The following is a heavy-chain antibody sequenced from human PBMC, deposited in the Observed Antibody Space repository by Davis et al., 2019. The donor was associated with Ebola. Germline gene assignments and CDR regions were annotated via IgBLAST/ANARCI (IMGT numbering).Heavy chain of an antibody. Sequence: PGGSLRLSCAASGFTFSSYAIHWVRQAPGKGLEWVTVISYDGSNKFYADSVKGRFTISRDNSKNTLYLQMNSLRPDDTAVYYCARGALRSDYGDLYYWGQGTLVTVSS. CDR1: GFTFSSYA. CDR2: ISYDGSNK. V-gene: IGHV3-30-3*01. CDR3: ARGALRSDYGDLYY. J-gene: IGHJ4*02. D-gene: IGHD4-17*01.